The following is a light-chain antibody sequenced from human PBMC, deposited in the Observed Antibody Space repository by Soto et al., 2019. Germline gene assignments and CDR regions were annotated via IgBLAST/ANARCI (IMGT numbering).Light chain of an antibody. CDR1: QTVTNDY. V-gene: IGKV3-20*01. CDR3: QQYGASPLST. Sequence: EIVLTQSPGTLSLSPGERATLSCRASQTVTNDYLAWYQQKPGQAPRLLIFGASSRATGIPDRFGGSGSGTDFTLTISSLEPDDFAVYYCQQYGASPLSTFGPGTTVDFK. J-gene: IGKJ3*01. CDR2: GAS.